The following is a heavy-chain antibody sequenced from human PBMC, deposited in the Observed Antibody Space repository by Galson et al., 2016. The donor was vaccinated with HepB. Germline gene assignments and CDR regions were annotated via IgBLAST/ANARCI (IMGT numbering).Heavy chain of an antibody. CDR3: AREGLGSGSFWALGL. V-gene: IGHV1-18*01. D-gene: IGHD1-26*01. Sequence: SVKVSCKAFVNTFNKFGITWVRQAPGQGLEWLGWVRPNNGDTKYGQNFQGRVTMTTDASTNTVYMELRSLRSDDTAMYFCAREGLGSGSFWALGLWGQGTKVTVSS. CDR1: VNTFNKFG. CDR2: VRPNNGDT. J-gene: IGHJ3*01.